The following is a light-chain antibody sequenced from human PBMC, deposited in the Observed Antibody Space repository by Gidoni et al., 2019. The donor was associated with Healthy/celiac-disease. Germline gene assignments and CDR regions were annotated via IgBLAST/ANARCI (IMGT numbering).Light chain of an antibody. CDR2: DAS. J-gene: IGKJ1*01. V-gene: IGKV1-5*01. Sequence: DIQITQSPSTLSASVGDRVTITCRASQSISSWLAWYQQKPGKAPKLLIYDASSLESGVPSRFSGSGYGTEFTRTISSLQNDDFATYYCQQYNSYSWTFGQGTKVEIK. CDR1: QSISSW. CDR3: QQYNSYSWT.